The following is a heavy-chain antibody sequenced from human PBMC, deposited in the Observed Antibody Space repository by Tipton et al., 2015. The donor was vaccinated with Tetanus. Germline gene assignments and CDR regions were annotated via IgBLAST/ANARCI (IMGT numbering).Heavy chain of an antibody. Sequence: SLRLSCAASGFTFSSYAMSWVRQAPGKGLEWVSAISGSGGSTYYADSVKGRFTISRDNSKNTLYLQMNSLRAEDTAAYYCAKAPGAARRYYYGMDVWGQGTTVTVSS. CDR2: ISGSGGST. J-gene: IGHJ6*02. CDR3: AKAPGAARRYYYGMDV. D-gene: IGHD6-6*01. CDR1: GFTFSSYA. V-gene: IGHV3-23*01.